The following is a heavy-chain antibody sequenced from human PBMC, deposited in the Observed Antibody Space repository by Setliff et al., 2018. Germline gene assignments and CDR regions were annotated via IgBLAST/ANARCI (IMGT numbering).Heavy chain of an antibody. CDR1: GYSISSGYY. J-gene: IGHJ5*02. CDR2: IYHSGST. Sequence: KASETLSLTCAVSGYSISSGYYWGWIRQPPGKGLEWIGSIYHSGSTYYNPSLKSRVTISVDTSKNQFSLKLSSVTAADTAVYYCARGAPGWELLSWFDPWGQGTLVTVSS. CDR3: ARGAPGWELLSWFDP. V-gene: IGHV4-38-2*01. D-gene: IGHD1-26*01.